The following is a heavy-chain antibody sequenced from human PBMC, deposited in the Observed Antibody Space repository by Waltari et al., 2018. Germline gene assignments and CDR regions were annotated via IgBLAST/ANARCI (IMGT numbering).Heavy chain of an antibody. CDR1: GFTFSSYW. J-gene: IGHJ3*02. CDR2: IKPHGREK. Sequence: EVQLVESGGGLVQPGGSLRLSCAASGFTFSSYWMSWVRQAPGKGLEWVANIKPHGREKYYGAFWKGRFTSSRDNAKNSLYLQMNILRAEDTAVYYCARGGYSSSWYLFAFDIWGQGTMVTVSS. D-gene: IGHD6-13*01. CDR3: ARGGYSSSWYLFAFDI. V-gene: IGHV3-7*01.